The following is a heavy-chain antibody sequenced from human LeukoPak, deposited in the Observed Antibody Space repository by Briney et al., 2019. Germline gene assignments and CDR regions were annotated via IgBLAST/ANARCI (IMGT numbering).Heavy chain of an antibody. CDR2: IYPGDSDT. Sequence: GESLKISCKGFGYSFTSYWIGWVRQMPGKGLEWMGIIYPGDSDTRYSPSFQGQVTISADKSISTAYLQWSSLKASDTAMYYCARQRCSSTSCPAYFDYWGQGTLVTVSS. CDR1: GYSFTSYW. V-gene: IGHV5-51*01. J-gene: IGHJ4*02. CDR3: ARQRCSSTSCPAYFDY. D-gene: IGHD2-2*01.